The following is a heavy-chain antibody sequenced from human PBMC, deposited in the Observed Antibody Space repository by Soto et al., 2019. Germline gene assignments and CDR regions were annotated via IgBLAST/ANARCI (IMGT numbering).Heavy chain of an antibody. J-gene: IGHJ4*02. Sequence: QVQLQESGPGLVKPSQTLSLTCTVSGGSISSGDYYWSWIRQPPGKGLEWIGYIYYSGSTYYNPSLKSRVTISVDTSKNQFSLKLSSVTAADTAVYYCARVGYRVATGRGSFGYWGQGTLVTVSS. CDR3: ARVGYRVATGRGSFGY. CDR2: IYYSGST. V-gene: IGHV4-30-4*01. CDR1: GGSISSGDYY. D-gene: IGHD5-12*01.